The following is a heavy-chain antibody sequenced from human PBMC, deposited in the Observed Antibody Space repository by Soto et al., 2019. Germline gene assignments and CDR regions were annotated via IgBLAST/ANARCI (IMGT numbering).Heavy chain of an antibody. J-gene: IGHJ4*02. D-gene: IGHD3-3*01. CDR1: GYTFSDYY. V-gene: IGHV3-11*01. Sequence: PGGSLRLSCAASGYTFSDYYMSWIRQALGKGLEWISYIDTSGTKIYYADSVKGRFTITRDNAKNSLYLEMNSLRDEDTAVYYCASHYDMWSGYLSPVDYWGQGTLVTVSS. CDR2: IDTSGTKI. CDR3: ASHYDMWSGYLSPVDY.